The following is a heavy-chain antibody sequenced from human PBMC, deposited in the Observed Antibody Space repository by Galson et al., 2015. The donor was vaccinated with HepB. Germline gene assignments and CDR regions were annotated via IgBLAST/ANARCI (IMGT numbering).Heavy chain of an antibody. J-gene: IGHJ4*02. V-gene: IGHV3-30*03. Sequence: LRLSCAASGFIFNSYGMHWVRQAPGKGLEWVAVISYDGSNKDYADSVKGRFTISRDNSKNTLYLQLNSLRADDTSVYYCARDQKAGARYSSGWYSYYFDSWGQGTLVTVSS. CDR1: GFIFNSYG. CDR3: ARDQKAGARYSSGWYSYYFDS. CDR2: ISYDGSNK. D-gene: IGHD6-19*01.